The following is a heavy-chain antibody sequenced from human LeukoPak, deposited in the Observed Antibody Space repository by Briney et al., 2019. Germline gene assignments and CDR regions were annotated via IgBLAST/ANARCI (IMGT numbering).Heavy chain of an antibody. J-gene: IGHJ4*02. CDR1: GGSISSGSYY. CDR2: IYTSGST. V-gene: IGHV4-61*02. CDR3: AKISGYDLVY. Sequence: SETLSLTCTVSGGSISSGSYYWSWIRQPAGKGLEWIGRIYTSGSTNYNPSLKSRVTISVDTSKNQFSLKLSSVTAADTAVYYCAKISGYDLVYWGQRTLVTVSS. D-gene: IGHD5-12*01.